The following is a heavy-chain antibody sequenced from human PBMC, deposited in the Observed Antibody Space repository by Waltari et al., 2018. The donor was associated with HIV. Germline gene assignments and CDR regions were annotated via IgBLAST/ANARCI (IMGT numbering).Heavy chain of an antibody. D-gene: IGHD3-16*02. CDR3: ARDKYYDYVWGSYRYSGSDY. V-gene: IGHV3-20*04. CDR1: GFTFDDYG. J-gene: IGHJ4*02. CDR2: INWIGGNT. Sequence: EVQLVESGGGVVRPGGSLRLSCAASGFTFDDYGMSWVRQAPGKGMEWVSGINWIGGNTGYADSVKGRFTISRDNAKNSLYLQMNSLRAEDTALDYCARDKYYDYVWGSYRYSGSDYWAQGTLVTVSS.